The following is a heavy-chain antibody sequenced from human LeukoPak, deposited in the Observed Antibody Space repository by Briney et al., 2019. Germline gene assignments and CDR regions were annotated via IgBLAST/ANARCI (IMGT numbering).Heavy chain of an antibody. CDR2: INPNSGGT. V-gene: IGHV1-2*02. CDR1: GYTFTGYY. Sequence: GASVKVSCKASGYTFTGYYMHWVRQAPGQGLEWMGWINPNSGGTNYAQKFQGRVTMTRDTSISTAYMELSRLRSDDTAVYYCARNHYYDSSGTDDAFDIWGQGTMVTVSS. CDR3: ARNHYYDSSGTDDAFDI. J-gene: IGHJ3*02. D-gene: IGHD3-22*01.